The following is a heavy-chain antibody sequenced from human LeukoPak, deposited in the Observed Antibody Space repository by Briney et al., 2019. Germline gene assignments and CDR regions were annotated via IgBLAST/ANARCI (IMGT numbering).Heavy chain of an antibody. CDR3: ARDGPCSSTSCQNFDS. Sequence: ASVTLSCKASGYTFTGYYIHWLRLAPGQGLEWMGWINPHSDDRNYAQRFQGRVTMTRDTSISTVYMELSGLTSDDTAVYYCARDGPCSSTSCQNFDSWGQGTLGTVSS. J-gene: IGHJ4*02. D-gene: IGHD2-2*01. V-gene: IGHV1-2*02. CDR2: INPHSDDR. CDR1: GYTFTGYY.